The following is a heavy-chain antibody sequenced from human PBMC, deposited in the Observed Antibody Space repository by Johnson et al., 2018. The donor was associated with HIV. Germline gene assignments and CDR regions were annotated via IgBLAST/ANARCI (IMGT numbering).Heavy chain of an antibody. CDR3: ARSRWGSTLGALDI. Sequence: QMQLVESGGGVVQPGGSLRLSCAASGFTFSSYGMHWVRQAPGKGLEWVAFIRYDGSNNYYAASVKGRFTSSRDNSKNPLYLQMNSLSAGDTAVYYCARSRWGSTLGALDIWGQGTMVTVSS. J-gene: IGHJ3*02. CDR2: IRYDGSNN. V-gene: IGHV3-30*02. D-gene: IGHD1-26*01. CDR1: GFTFSSYG.